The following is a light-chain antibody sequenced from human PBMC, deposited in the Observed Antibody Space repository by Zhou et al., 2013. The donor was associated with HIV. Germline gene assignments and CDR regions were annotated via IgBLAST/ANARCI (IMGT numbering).Light chain of an antibody. CDR1: QSVSSN. J-gene: IGKJ2*04. CDR2: GAS. Sequence: EIVMTQSPATLSVSPGERATLSCRASQSVSSNLAWYQQKPGQAPRLLIYGASTRATGIPDRFSGSGSGTEFTLTISSLQSEDFAVYYCQQYNNWPPCSFGQGTNLEIK. CDR3: QQYNNWPPCS. V-gene: IGKV3-15*01.